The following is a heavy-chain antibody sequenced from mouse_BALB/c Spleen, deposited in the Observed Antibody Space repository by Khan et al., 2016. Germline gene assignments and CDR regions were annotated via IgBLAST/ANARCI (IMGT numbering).Heavy chain of an antibody. CDR3: AREYYGSSYFDC. Sequence: EVQLQESGPGLVKPSQSLSLTCPVTGYSITSDYAWNWIRQFPGNKLEWMAHISYSGRTSYNPSPKSRLPITQHTSKNQFFLQLNSVTTEDTATYNCAREYYGSSYFDCWGQGTTLTVSS. CDR2: ISYSGRT. D-gene: IGHD1-1*01. CDR1: GYSITSDYA. V-gene: IGHV3-2*02. J-gene: IGHJ2*01.